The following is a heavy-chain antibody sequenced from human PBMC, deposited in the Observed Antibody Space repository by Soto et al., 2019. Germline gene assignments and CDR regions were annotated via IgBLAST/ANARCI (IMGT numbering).Heavy chain of an antibody. CDR1: GDTFTTYD. CDR3: ARGRASGSYYLLDS. V-gene: IGHV1-8*01. J-gene: IGHJ4*02. D-gene: IGHD3-10*01. Sequence: AASVKVSGKGSGDTFTTYDINWVRHATGHGLEWMGWINPNSGNIGYAQRFQGRVTMTRDTAIRTAYMEVSSLRSDDTAVYYCARGRASGSYYLLDSWGQGTLVTVSS. CDR2: INPNSGNI.